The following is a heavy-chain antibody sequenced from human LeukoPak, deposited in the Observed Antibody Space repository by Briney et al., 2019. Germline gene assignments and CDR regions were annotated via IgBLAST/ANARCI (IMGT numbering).Heavy chain of an antibody. J-gene: IGHJ6*02. D-gene: IGHD3-22*01. Sequence: SETLSLTCTVSGGSISSSSYYWGWIRQHPGKGLEWIGYIYYSGSTYYNPSLKSRVTISVDTSKNQFSLKLSPVTAADTAVYYCARDARYYYGSSGYYGMDVWGQGTTVTVSS. CDR3: ARDARYYYGSSGYYGMDV. CDR1: GGSISSSSYY. CDR2: IYYSGST. V-gene: IGHV4-31*03.